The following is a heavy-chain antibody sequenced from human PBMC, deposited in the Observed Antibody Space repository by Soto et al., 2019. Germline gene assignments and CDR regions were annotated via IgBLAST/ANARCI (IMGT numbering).Heavy chain of an antibody. V-gene: IGHV3-23*01. CDR3: XXAXDQQWVRLPFDY. CDR1: GFFFSSYT. D-gene: IGHD6-19*01. Sequence: EVQLLESGGGLVQPGGSLRLSCVGSGFFFSSYTMTWVRQAPGKGLEWVSSFSATSENTYYADSVRGRFTISRDNSKNTLXLXXXXXTXXXXAMXYXXXAXDQQWVRLPFDYWGQGILVIVSS. J-gene: IGHJ4*02. CDR2: FSATSENT.